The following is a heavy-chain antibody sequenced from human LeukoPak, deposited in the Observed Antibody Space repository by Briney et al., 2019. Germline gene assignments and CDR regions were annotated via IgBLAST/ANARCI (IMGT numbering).Heavy chain of an antibody. J-gene: IGHJ4*02. Sequence: GGSLRLSCTASGFTFGDYAMTWVRHAPGKGLEWVGFIRSKAYGGTTEYAASVKGRFTISRDDSKSIAYLQMNRLKTEDTAVYYCTRDQTPYYWGQGTLVTVSS. CDR2: IRSKAYGGTT. CDR3: TRDQTPYY. V-gene: IGHV3-49*04. CDR1: GFTFGDYA.